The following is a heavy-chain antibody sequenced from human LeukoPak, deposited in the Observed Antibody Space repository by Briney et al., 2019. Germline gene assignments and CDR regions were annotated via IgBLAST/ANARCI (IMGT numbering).Heavy chain of an antibody. J-gene: IGHJ4*02. Sequence: KAGGSLRLSCAASGFTFSSYSMNWVRQAPGKGLEWVSSISSSSSYIYYAGSVKGRFTISRDNAKNSLYLQMNSLRAEDTAVYYCAYYDSSGYYYGGGYWGQGTLVTVS. V-gene: IGHV3-21*01. CDR3: AYYDSSGYYYGGGY. CDR2: ISSSSSYI. D-gene: IGHD3-22*01. CDR1: GFTFSSYS.